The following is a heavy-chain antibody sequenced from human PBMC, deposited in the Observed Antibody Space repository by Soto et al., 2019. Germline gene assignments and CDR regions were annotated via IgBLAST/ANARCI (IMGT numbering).Heavy chain of an antibody. CDR1: GDSVSTNSGT. V-gene: IGHV6-1*01. CDR2: TYLRFKWDY. CDR3: ATWVDYGDFEGFDF. Sequence: QTVSLTCAISGDSVSTNSGTWDWIRQTTTRGLEWLVRTYLRFKWDYYYAASVIGLIIINPDTSNNQVSLHLDSVTPDDTATYFCATWVDYGDFEGFDFLGQGTLVTVSS. J-gene: IGHJ4*02. D-gene: IGHD4-17*01.